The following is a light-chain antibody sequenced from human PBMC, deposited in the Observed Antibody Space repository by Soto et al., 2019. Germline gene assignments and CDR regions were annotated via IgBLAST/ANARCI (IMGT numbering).Light chain of an antibody. V-gene: IGKV3-11*01. CDR2: DAS. CDR3: QQRSNWPPT. Sequence: EIVLTQSPATLSLSPGERATLSCRASQSVSSYLAWYQQKPGQAPRLLIYDASNRATGIPARFRGSGSGTDFNLTISSLEPEDFAVYYCQQRSNWPPTFGQGTKLEIK. J-gene: IGKJ2*01. CDR1: QSVSSY.